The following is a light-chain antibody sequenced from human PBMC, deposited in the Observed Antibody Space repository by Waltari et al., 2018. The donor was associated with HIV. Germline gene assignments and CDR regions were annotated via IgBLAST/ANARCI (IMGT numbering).Light chain of an antibody. Sequence: QSVLTQPPSASGTPGQRVTISCSGSSSNIGSNYVYWYQQLPGTAPKLLIYRNNQRTSGVADRCSGSKSGTSASLAISGLRSEDEADYYCAAWDDSLSGWVFGGGTKLTVL. CDR1: SSNIGSNY. J-gene: IGLJ3*02. V-gene: IGLV1-47*01. CDR2: RNN. CDR3: AAWDDSLSGWV.